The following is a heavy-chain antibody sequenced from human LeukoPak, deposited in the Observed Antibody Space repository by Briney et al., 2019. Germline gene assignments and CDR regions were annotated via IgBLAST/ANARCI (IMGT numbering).Heavy chain of an antibody. CDR2: ISSSSRTI. Sequence: GGSLRLSCAASGFTFSTYSMNWVRQAPGKGLEWVSYISSSSRTIYYADSVKGRFTISRDNAKNSLYLQMNSLRAEDTAVYYCARGSTYYDSSGQVPFDYWGQGTLVTVSS. D-gene: IGHD3-22*01. V-gene: IGHV3-48*01. CDR1: GFTFSTYS. CDR3: ARGSTYYDSSGQVPFDY. J-gene: IGHJ4*02.